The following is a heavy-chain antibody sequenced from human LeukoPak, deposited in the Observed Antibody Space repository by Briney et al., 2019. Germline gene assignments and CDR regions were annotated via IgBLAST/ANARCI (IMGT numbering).Heavy chain of an antibody. D-gene: IGHD5-12*01. CDR3: ARGPRGYSYGLN. CDR1: GFTFSSYS. J-gene: IGHJ4*02. V-gene: IGHV3-48*01. CDR2: ISSSSSTI. Sequence: GGSLRLSCAASGFTFSSYSMNWVRQAPGKGLEWVSYISSSSSTIYYADSVKGRFTISRDNSRNTLYLQLSSLRAEDTAAYYCARGPRGYSYGLNWGQGTLVTVSS.